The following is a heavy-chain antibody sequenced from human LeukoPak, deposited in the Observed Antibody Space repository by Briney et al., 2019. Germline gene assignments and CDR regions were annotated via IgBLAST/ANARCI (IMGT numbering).Heavy chain of an antibody. V-gene: IGHV4-34*01. CDR3: ARLATKYDFWSGYSPYNWFDP. CDR1: GGSFSGYY. CDR2: INHSGST. J-gene: IGHJ5*02. D-gene: IGHD3-3*01. Sequence: SETLSLTCAVYGGSFSGYYWSWIRQPPGKGLEWIGEINHSGSTNYNPSLKSRVTISVDTSKNQFSLKLSSVTAADTAVYYCARLATKYDFWSGYSPYNWFDPWGQGTLVTVSS.